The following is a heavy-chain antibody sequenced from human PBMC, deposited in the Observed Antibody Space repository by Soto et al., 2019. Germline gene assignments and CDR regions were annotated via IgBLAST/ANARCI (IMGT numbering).Heavy chain of an antibody. D-gene: IGHD3-22*01. CDR1: GYTIASYG. Sequence: SVKVSCEASGYTIASYGISWLRQSPGQRLEWLGWINPNNGDTNYAQKFRGRVTMTRDTSNNTVYMELTRLTSDVTAVYFCARMVVPTICFESWGQGIPVTVSS. J-gene: IGHJ4*02. V-gene: IGHV1-2*02. CDR3: ARMVVPTICFES. CDR2: INPNNGDT.